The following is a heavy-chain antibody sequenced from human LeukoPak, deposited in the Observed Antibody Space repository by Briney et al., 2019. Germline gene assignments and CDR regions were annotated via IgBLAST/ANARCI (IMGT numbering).Heavy chain of an antibody. D-gene: IGHD3-10*01. CDR3: ARDLSITMVRGVPYYYYGIDV. Sequence: ASVKVSCKASGYTFTSYYMHWVRQAPGQGLEWMGIINPSGGSTSYAQKFQGRVTMTRDTSTSTVYMELSSLRSEDTAVYYCARDLSITMVRGVPYYYYGIDVWGQGTTVTVSS. V-gene: IGHV1-46*01. CDR1: GYTFTSYY. CDR2: INPSGGST. J-gene: IGHJ6*02.